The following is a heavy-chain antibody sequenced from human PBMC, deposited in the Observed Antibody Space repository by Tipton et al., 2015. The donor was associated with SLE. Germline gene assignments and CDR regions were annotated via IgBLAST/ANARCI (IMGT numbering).Heavy chain of an antibody. CDR1: GGSIRSHY. CDR3: ARDDPPGIHFES. Sequence: TLSLTCTVSGGSIRSHYWSWIRQPPGKGLEWIAYIYYSGSTNYNPSLKSRTTISVDMSKNQFFLKLNSVTAADTAVYYCARDDPPGIHFESWGRGTLVTVSS. J-gene: IGHJ4*02. V-gene: IGHV4-59*11. D-gene: IGHD1-1*01. CDR2: IYYSGST.